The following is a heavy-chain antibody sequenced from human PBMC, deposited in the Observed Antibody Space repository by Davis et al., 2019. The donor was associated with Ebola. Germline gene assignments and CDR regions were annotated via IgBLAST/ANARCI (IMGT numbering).Heavy chain of an antibody. CDR2: INGDGSST. CDR3: ARELLLITW. Sequence: GESLKISCAASGFTFSNYWMHWVRQAPGKGLVWVSHINGDGSSTNYADSVKGRFTISRDNAKNSLYLQMNSLRAEDTAVYYCARELLLITWWGQGTLVTVSS. CDR1: GFTFSNYW. V-gene: IGHV3-74*01. J-gene: IGHJ4*02. D-gene: IGHD2-15*01.